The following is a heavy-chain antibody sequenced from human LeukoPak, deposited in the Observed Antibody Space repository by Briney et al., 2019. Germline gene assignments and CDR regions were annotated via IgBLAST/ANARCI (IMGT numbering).Heavy chain of an antibody. J-gene: IGHJ4*02. D-gene: IGHD3-22*01. Sequence: GGSLRLSCAASGFTFSSYAMSWVRQAPGRGLEWVSAISGSGGSTYYADSVKGRFTISRDNSKNTLYLQMNSLRTEDTAVYYCAKSGDSSGYYYQFDYWGQGTLVTVSS. CDR1: GFTFSSYA. CDR3: AKSGDSSGYYYQFDY. V-gene: IGHV3-23*01. CDR2: ISGSGGST.